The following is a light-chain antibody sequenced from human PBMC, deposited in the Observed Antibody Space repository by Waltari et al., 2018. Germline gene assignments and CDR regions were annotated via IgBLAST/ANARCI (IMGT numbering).Light chain of an antibody. V-gene: IGKV4-1*01. Sequence: DIVMTQSPDSLSVSLGERATITCKSSQTVSFTSANRNDVAWYRQKPGQPPEMLIYWASTRQFGVPDRFTGSGSGTNFTLTISSLQAEDVGVYYCQQYYSPPLTFGGGTKVEIK. CDR2: WAS. CDR1: QTVSFTSANRND. CDR3: QQYYSPPLT. J-gene: IGKJ4*01.